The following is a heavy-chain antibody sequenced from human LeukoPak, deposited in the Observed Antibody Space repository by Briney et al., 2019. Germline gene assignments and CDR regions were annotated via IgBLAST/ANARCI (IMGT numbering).Heavy chain of an antibody. CDR2: MNPKSVNT. Sequence: ASVKVSCKASGYTFTSYDINWVRQAAGQGVEWRGWMNPKSVNTGYAKKFQGRVTMTRYTSKSTAYMELSSLRSEDTAVYYCARGQGYYDNWGQGTLVTVSS. V-gene: IGHV1-8*01. CDR3: ARGQGYYDN. CDR1: GYTFTSYD. J-gene: IGHJ4*02.